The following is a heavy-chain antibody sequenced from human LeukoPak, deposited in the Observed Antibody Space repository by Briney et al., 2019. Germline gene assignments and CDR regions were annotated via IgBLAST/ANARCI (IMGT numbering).Heavy chain of an antibody. CDR2: IKQDGSEK. V-gene: IGHV3-7*01. J-gene: IGHJ4*02. CDR1: GFTFSSYW. D-gene: IGHD6-13*01. Sequence: GGSLRLSCAASGFTFSSYWMSWVRQAPGKGLEWVANIKQDGSEKYYVDSVKGRFTISRDNAKNSLYLQMNSLRAEDTAVYYCAREGATAGSGYYFDCWGQGSLVTVSS. CDR3: AREGATAGSGYYFDC.